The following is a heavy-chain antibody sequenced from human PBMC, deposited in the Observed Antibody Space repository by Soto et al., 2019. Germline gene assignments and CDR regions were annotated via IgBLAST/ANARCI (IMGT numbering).Heavy chain of an antibody. V-gene: IGHV3-49*02. J-gene: IGHJ4*02. CDR1: GFTFTYFS. CDR3: TREIPYFDS. Sequence: EVQLVESGGGLAQPGRYPRLSCATSGFTFTYFSISWVRQAPGRGLEWVGFIRSKDYGGTPEYAASVQGRFAISRDDSTGIAYLQMNSLKNEDTAVYYCTREIPYFDSWGQGTLVTVSS. CDR2: IRSKDYGGTP.